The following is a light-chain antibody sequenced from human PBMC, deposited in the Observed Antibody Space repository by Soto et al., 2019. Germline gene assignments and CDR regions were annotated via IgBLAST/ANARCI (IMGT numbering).Light chain of an antibody. CDR3: QQYGNSPPRFS. V-gene: IGKV3-20*01. J-gene: IGKJ3*01. Sequence: EIVLTQSPGTLSLSPGERATLSCRASQSVSSSYLAWYQQKPGQAPRLLIYGASSRATGIADRFSGSGSGTDYTLTISRLEPEDFAVYYCQQYGNSPPRFSFGPGTKVDLK. CDR2: GAS. CDR1: QSVSSSY.